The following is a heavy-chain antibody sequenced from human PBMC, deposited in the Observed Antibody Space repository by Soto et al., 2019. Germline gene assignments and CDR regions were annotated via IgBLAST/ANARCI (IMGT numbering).Heavy chain of an antibody. CDR3: ATDPPRSRIFGVVTRSYYYYYMDV. CDR2: FDPEDGET. D-gene: IGHD3-3*01. J-gene: IGHJ6*03. CDR1: GYTLTELS. V-gene: IGHV1-24*01. Sequence: ASVKVSCKVSGYTLTELSMHWVRQAPGKGLEWMGGFDPEDGETIYAQKFQGRVTMTEDTSTDTAYMELSSLRSEDTAVYYCATDPPRSRIFGVVTRSYYYYYMDVWGKGTTVTVSS.